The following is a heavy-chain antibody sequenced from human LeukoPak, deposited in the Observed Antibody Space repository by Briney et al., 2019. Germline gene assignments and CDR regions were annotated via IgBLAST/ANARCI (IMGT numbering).Heavy chain of an antibody. CDR1: GGSISSGGYY. Sequence: SETLSLTCTVSGGSISSGGYYWSWIRQHPGKGLEWIGYIYYSGSTNYNPSLKSRVTISVDTSKNQFSLKLSSVTAADTAVYYCARHAYYYYGMDVWGQGTTVTVSS. CDR2: IYYSGST. CDR3: ARHAYYYYGMDV. J-gene: IGHJ6*02. V-gene: IGHV4-61*08.